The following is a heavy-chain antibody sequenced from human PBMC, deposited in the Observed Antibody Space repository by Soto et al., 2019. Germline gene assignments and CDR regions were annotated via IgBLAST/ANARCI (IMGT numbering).Heavy chain of an antibody. Sequence: EVQLVESGGGLVQPGGSLRLSCAASGFSLSYYWMHWVRQAPGKGLVWVSRINSDGSSTSYADSVKGRFTISRDNAKNTLYLQLNSLRAEYTAVYYCTRDPGTGYYDSSGYYYDWGRGTLVTVSS. CDR3: TRDPGTGYYDSSGYYYD. D-gene: IGHD3-22*01. J-gene: IGHJ4*02. CDR1: GFSLSYYW. CDR2: INSDGSST. V-gene: IGHV3-74*01.